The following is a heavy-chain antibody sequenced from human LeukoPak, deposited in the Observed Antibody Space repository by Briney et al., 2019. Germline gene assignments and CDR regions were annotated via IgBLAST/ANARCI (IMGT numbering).Heavy chain of an antibody. CDR3: ASFGISRRSSS. D-gene: IGHD2-21*01. V-gene: IGHV3-74*01. Sequence: PGGSLRLSCAASGLSFSSHWVHWVRQAPGRGLVWVARISDDGSYTSNVDSVNVRFTISRDNVNNMLYLHMNSLRAEDTAVYYCASFGISRRSSSWGQGTLVTVSS. CDR1: GLSFSSHW. J-gene: IGHJ5*02. CDR2: ISDDGSYT.